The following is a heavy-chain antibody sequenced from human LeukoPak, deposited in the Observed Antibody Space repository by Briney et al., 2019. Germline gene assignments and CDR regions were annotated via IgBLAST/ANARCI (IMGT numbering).Heavy chain of an antibody. D-gene: IGHD6-13*01. V-gene: IGHV3-15*01. CDR1: GFTFSSYG. J-gene: IGHJ4*02. CDR3: TTGTVAAGILSRPYYFDY. Sequence: GGSLRLSCAASGFTFSSYGMHWVRQAPGKGLEWVGRIKSKTDGGTTDYAAPVKGRFTISRDDSKNTLYLQMNSLKTEDTAVYYCTTGTVAAGILSRPYYFDYWGQGTLVTVSS. CDR2: IKSKTDGGTT.